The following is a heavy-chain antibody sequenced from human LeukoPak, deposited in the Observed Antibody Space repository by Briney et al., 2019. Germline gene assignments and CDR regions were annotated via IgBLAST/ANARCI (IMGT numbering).Heavy chain of an antibody. Sequence: PGGSLRLSCAASGFTFSSYAMSWVRQAPGKGLEWVSAISGSGGSTYYADSVKGRFTISRVNSKNTLYLQMNSLRAEDTAVYYCAKATRPFTIFGVVIGDYWGQGTLVTVSS. CDR2: ISGSGGST. J-gene: IGHJ4*02. D-gene: IGHD3-3*01. CDR3: AKATRPFTIFGVVIGDY. CDR1: GFTFSSYA. V-gene: IGHV3-23*01.